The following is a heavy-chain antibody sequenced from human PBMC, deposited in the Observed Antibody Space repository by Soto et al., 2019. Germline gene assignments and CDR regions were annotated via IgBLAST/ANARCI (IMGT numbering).Heavy chain of an antibody. Sequence: ASVKVSCKASGYTFTSYGISWVRQAPGQGLEWMGWISAYNGNTNYAQKLQGRVTMTTDTSTSTAYMELRSLRSDDTAVYYCARCVYDYIWGSYRTSDAFDIWGQGTMVTV. D-gene: IGHD3-16*02. CDR1: GYTFTSYG. CDR3: ARCVYDYIWGSYRTSDAFDI. J-gene: IGHJ3*02. V-gene: IGHV1-18*01. CDR2: ISAYNGNT.